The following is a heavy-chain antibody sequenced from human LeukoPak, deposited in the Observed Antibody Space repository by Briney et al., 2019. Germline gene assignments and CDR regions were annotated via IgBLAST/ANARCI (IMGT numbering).Heavy chain of an antibody. Sequence: SQTLSLTWAISGDTVSSNSATWNWIRQSPSRGLEWLGRTYYRSKWYNDYAVSVKSRMTINPDTSKNQFSLQLTSVTPEDTAVYYCARRTYGYNYLDYWGQGTLVTVSS. CDR3: ARRTYGYNYLDY. D-gene: IGHD5-24*01. CDR1: GDTVSSNSAT. V-gene: IGHV6-1*01. CDR2: TYYRSKWYN. J-gene: IGHJ4*02.